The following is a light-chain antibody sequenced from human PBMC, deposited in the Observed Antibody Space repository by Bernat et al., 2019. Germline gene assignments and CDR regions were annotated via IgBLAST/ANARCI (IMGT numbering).Light chain of an antibody. CDR3: QQSYSSPPT. J-gene: IGKJ1*01. Sequence: DIQMTQSPTSLSASVGDRVTIACRASQSINSYLNWYQQKPGQAPKLLIYAASSLQSGVPSRFSGSESGTDFTLTISSLQPEDFATYYCQQSYSSPPTFVQGTKLELK. CDR2: AAS. V-gene: IGKV1-39*01. CDR1: QSINSY.